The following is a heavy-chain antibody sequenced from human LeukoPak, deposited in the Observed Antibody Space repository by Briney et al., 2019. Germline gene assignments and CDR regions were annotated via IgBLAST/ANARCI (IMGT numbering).Heavy chain of an antibody. J-gene: IGHJ4*02. Sequence: PGGSLRLSCGASGFTFSSYWMSWVRQAPGKGLEWVANIKLDGSEKYHVDSVKGRFTISRDNAKNSLYLQMNSLRAEDTAVYYCARDYYDSSDYYYDYWGQGTLVTVSS. CDR1: GFTFSSYW. V-gene: IGHV3-7*01. D-gene: IGHD3-22*01. CDR3: ARDYYDSSDYYYDY. CDR2: IKLDGSEK.